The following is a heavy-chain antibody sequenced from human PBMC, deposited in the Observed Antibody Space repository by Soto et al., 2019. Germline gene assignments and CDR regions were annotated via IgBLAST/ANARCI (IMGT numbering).Heavy chain of an antibody. J-gene: IGHJ4*02. Sequence: GGSLRLSCAASGFTFSSYAMTWVRQAPGQGLEWVSRIDNSGGTTYYADSVKGRFTISRDNSKNTLYLQMNGLRAEDTAVYYCAKRRVEYCGGGTCCYFDYWGQGTLVTVS. CDR2: IDNSGGTT. CDR3: AKRRVEYCGGGTCCYFDY. V-gene: IGHV3-23*01. D-gene: IGHD2-15*01. CDR1: GFTFSSYA.